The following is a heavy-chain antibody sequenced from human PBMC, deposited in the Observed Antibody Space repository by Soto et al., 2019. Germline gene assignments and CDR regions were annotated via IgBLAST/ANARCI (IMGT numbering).Heavy chain of an antibody. CDR1: GGSISSGGYY. V-gene: IGHV4-31*03. Sequence: QVQLQESGPGLVKPSQTLSLTCTVSGGSISSGGYYWSWIRQHPGKGLEWIGYIYYSGSTYYNPSLKSRVTISVDTSKNQFSLKLSSVTAADTAVYYCARCGVQYYDILTGLPAPSKKFDYWGQGTLVTVSS. CDR2: IYYSGST. J-gene: IGHJ4*02. CDR3: ARCGVQYYDILTGLPAPSKKFDY. D-gene: IGHD3-9*01.